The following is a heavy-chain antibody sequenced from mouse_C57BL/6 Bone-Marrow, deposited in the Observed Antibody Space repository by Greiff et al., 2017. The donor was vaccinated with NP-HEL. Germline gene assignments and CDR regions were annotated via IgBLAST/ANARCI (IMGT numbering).Heavy chain of an antibody. CDR2: IDPSDSYT. CDR1: GYTFTSYW. V-gene: IGHV1-50*01. D-gene: IGHD2-3*01. J-gene: IGHJ3*01. Sequence: LQQPGAELVKPGASVKLSCKASGYTFTSYWMQWVKQRPGQGLEWIGEIDPSDSYTNYNQKFKGKATLTVDTSSSTAYMQLSSLTSEDSAVYYCGYDGYWFAYWGQGTLVTVSA. CDR3: GYDGYWFAY.